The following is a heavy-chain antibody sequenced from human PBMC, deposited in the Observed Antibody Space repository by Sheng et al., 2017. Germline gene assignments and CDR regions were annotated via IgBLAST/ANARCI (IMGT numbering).Heavy chain of an antibody. CDR2: IGGSGDST. Sequence: EVQLLESGGGLVQPGGSLRLSCAASGFTFNNYAMTWVRQAPGKGLEWVSAIGGSGDSTYYADSVKGRFTISRDNSKNTLYLQMNSLRAEDTAVYYCVKGNAISQWVFLVYWGQGTLVTVSS. CDR1: GFTFNNYA. CDR3: VKGNAISQWVFLVY. V-gene: IGHV3-23*01. J-gene: IGHJ4*02. D-gene: IGHD3-22*01.